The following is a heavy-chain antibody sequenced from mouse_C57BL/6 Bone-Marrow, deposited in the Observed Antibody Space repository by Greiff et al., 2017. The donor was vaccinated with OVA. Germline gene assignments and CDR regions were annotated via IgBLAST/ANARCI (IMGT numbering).Heavy chain of an antibody. D-gene: IGHD1-1*01. V-gene: IGHV1-82*01. CDR1: GYAFSSSW. Sequence: VQLQQSGPELVKPGASVKISCKASGYAFSSSWMNWVKQRPGKGLEWIGRLYPGDGDTNYNGKFKGKATLTADKSSSTAYMQLSSLTSEDSAVYFCAREVLRSYFDYWGQGTTLTVSS. CDR2: LYPGDGDT. CDR3: AREVLRSYFDY. J-gene: IGHJ2*01.